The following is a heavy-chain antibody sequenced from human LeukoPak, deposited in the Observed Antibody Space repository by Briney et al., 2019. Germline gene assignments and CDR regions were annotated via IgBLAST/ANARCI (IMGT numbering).Heavy chain of an antibody. CDR2: ISAYNGNT. D-gene: IGHD3-10*01. CDR1: GYTFTSYG. J-gene: IGHJ4*02. V-gene: IGHV1-18*01. Sequence: ASVKVSCKASGYTFTSYGISWVRQAPGQGLEWMGWISAYNGNTNYAQKLQGRVTVTTDTSTGTAYMELRSLRSDDTAVYYCARVYGSGSYSADFDYWGQGTLVTVSS. CDR3: ARVYGSGSYSADFDY.